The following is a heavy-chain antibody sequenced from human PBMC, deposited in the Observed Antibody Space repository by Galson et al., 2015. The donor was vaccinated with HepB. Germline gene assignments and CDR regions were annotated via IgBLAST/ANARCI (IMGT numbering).Heavy chain of an antibody. CDR3: ARDRGYGSSWTPRRSYFDY. CDR2: ISYDGSNK. Sequence: SLRLSCAASGFTFSRYAMHWVRQAPGKGLEWVAVISYDGSNKYYADSVKGRFTISRDNSKNTLYLQMNSLRAEDTAVYYCARDRGYGSSWTPRRSYFDYWGQGTLVTVSS. V-gene: IGHV3-30-3*01. J-gene: IGHJ4*02. D-gene: IGHD6-13*01. CDR1: GFTFSRYA.